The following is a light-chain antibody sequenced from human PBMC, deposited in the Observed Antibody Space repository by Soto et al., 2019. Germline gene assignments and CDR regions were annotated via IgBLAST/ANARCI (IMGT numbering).Light chain of an antibody. Sequence: DFPMTQSPSTLSASVGDTVTITCRASRSIDDWLAWYQQRPGKAPKLLIYKASNLESGVPSRFSGSGFGTEFTLNISSLQPDDFATYYCQQYINYSWTFGPGTKVEI. CDR1: RSIDDW. J-gene: IGKJ1*01. V-gene: IGKV1-5*03. CDR3: QQYINYSWT. CDR2: KAS.